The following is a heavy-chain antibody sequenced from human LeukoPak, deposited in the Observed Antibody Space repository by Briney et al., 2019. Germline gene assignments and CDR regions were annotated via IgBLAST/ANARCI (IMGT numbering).Heavy chain of an antibody. CDR1: GFTFSSYA. J-gene: IGHJ4*02. CDR2: IGDSGVPT. CDR3: AKVATWTYFDS. Sequence: PGGSLRLSCAASGFTFSSYAMSWVRQAPGRGLEWVSSIGDSGVPTYYADSVKGRFTTSRDNSQNTLYLQMNSLGADDTAVYYCAKVATWTYFDSWGQGTLVTVSS. D-gene: IGHD3/OR15-3a*01. V-gene: IGHV3-23*01.